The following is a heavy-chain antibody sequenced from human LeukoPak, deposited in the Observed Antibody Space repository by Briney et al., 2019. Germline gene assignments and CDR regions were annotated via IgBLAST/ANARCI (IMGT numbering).Heavy chain of an antibody. Sequence: GVSLRLSCAASGFTFSSYWMSWVRQAQGKGLEWVANIKQDGSEKYYVDSVKGRFTISRDNAKNSLYLQMNSLRAEDTAVYYCARALPFAVAGYYFDYWGQGTLVTVSS. V-gene: IGHV3-7*04. CDR3: ARALPFAVAGYYFDY. J-gene: IGHJ4*02. CDR1: GFTFSSYW. D-gene: IGHD6-19*01. CDR2: IKQDGSEK.